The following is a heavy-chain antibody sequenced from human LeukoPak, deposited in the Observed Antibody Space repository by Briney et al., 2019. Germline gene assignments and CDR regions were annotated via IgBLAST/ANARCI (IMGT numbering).Heavy chain of an antibody. J-gene: IGHJ4*02. CDR3: AKKTPGIHPFDS. CDR1: GFTFRTSA. CDR2: VGTDSDT. Sequence: GGSLRLSCAASGFTFRTSAFSWVRQSPGRGLEWVSTVGTDSDTYYADSVKGRFTISRENSRNTVYLQMNGLRADDTAVYYCAKKTPGIHPFDSWGQGTLVTVSP. D-gene: IGHD6-13*01. V-gene: IGHV3-23*01.